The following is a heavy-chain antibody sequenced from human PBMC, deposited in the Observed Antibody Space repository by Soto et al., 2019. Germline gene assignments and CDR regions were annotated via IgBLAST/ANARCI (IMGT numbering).Heavy chain of an antibody. CDR1: GFIMSDAT. Sequence: EVQLVASGGGLVKPGESLRLSCAGSGFIMSDATMTWVRLAPGKGLEWLGRIQRKTDGGAADYPAAVTGRFIISRDDSKNTLYLQLNNLKTEDTAVYYCTTDYGWAFAIWGQGTTVTVSS. D-gene: IGHD4-17*01. CDR2: IQRKTDGGAA. V-gene: IGHV3-15*01. CDR3: TTDYGWAFAI. J-gene: IGHJ3*02.